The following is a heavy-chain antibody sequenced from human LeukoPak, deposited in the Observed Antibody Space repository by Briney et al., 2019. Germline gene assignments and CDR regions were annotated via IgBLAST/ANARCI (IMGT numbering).Heavy chain of an antibody. Sequence: PSETLSLTSAVYGGSFSGYYWSWIRQPPGKGLEWIGEINHSGSTNYNPSLKSRVTISVDTSKNQFSLKLSSVTAADTAVYYRARTRGRPDNAFDIWGQGTMVTVSS. CDR2: INHSGST. D-gene: IGHD3-16*01. CDR1: GGSFSGYY. CDR3: ARTRGRPDNAFDI. V-gene: IGHV4-34*01. J-gene: IGHJ3*02.